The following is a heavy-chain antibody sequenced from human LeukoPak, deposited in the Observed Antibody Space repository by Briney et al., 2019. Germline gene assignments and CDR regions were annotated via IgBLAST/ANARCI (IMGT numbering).Heavy chain of an antibody. CDR3: AREHYYDSSGYYWGAFDI. CDR1: GGTFSSYA. Sequence: SVKVSCKXSGGTFSSYAISWVRQAPRQGLEWMGRIIPIFGTANYAQKFQGRVTVTTDESTSTAYMELSSLRSEDTAVYYCAREHYYDSSGYYWGAFDIWGQGTMVTVSS. V-gene: IGHV1-69*05. CDR2: IIPIFGTA. J-gene: IGHJ3*02. D-gene: IGHD3-22*01.